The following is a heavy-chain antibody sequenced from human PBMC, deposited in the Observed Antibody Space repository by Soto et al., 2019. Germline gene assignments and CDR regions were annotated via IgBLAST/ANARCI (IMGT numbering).Heavy chain of an antibody. D-gene: IGHD6-19*01. J-gene: IGHJ5*02. CDR3: ARETRAVAGRGAFDP. V-gene: IGHV5-51*01. CDR2: IYPGDSDT. Sequence: LGESLKISCKGSGYSFTSYWIGWVRQMPGKGLEWMGVIYPGDSDTRYSPSFQGQVTISADKSISTAYLQWSSLKASDTAMYYCARETRAVAGRGAFDPWGQGTLVTVSS. CDR1: GYSFTSYW.